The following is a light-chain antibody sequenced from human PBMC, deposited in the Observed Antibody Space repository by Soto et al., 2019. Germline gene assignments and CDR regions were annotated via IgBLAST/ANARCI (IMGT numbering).Light chain of an antibody. CDR1: QSISSY. Sequence: DIQMTQSPSSLSASVGDRVTITCRASQSISSYLNWYQQKPGKAPKLLIYAASSLQSGVPSRFSGSGSGTDFTLTISSLQPEYFGTYYCQQSYSTLPITFGQGTRLEMK. V-gene: IGKV1-39*01. CDR3: QQSYSTLPIT. CDR2: AAS. J-gene: IGKJ5*01.